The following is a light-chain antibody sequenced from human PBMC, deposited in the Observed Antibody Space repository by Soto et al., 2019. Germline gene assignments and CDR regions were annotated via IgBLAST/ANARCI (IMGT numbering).Light chain of an antibody. J-gene: IGLJ1*01. V-gene: IGLV2-14*01. CDR2: EVS. CDR1: SSDVGGYNY. Sequence: QSVLTQPASVSGSPGQSITISCTGTSSDVGGYNYVSWYQQHPGKAPKLMIYEVSNRPSGVSNRFSGSKSGNTASLTISGLHHDDEADDYCSSYTSTSTPYVFGTGTKLTVL. CDR3: SSYTSTSTPYV.